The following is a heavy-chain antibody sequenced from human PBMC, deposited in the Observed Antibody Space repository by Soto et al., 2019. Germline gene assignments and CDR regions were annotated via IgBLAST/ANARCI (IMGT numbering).Heavy chain of an antibody. J-gene: IGHJ4*02. CDR2: IIPILGIA. Sequence: QVQLVQSGAEVKKPGSSVKVSCKASGGTFSSYTISWVRQAPGQGLEWMGRIIPILGIANYAQKFQGRVTITADKSTRTAYMELSSLRSEDTAVYYCARAYCSGGSCYGYFDYWGQGTLVTVAS. CDR1: GGTFSSYT. D-gene: IGHD2-15*01. V-gene: IGHV1-69*02. CDR3: ARAYCSGGSCYGYFDY.